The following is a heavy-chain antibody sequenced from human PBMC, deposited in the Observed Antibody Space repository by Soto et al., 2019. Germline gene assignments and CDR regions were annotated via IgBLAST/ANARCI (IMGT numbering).Heavy chain of an antibody. D-gene: IGHD5-18*01. J-gene: IGHJ4*02. CDR1: GFTFRSYA. CDR3: ARGGYSYGAVTDH. CDR2: IWYDGSNK. V-gene: IGHV3-33*01. Sequence: QVQLMESGGGVVQPGRSLRLSCAASGFTFRSYAMHWVRQAPGKGLEWVAVIWYDGSNKYYGDSVKGRFTISRDNSKNTLYLQMSSLRAEDTAVYYCARGGYSYGAVTDHWGQGTLVTVSS.